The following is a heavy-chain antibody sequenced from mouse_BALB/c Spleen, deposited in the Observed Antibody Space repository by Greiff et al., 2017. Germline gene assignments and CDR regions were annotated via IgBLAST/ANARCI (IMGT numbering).Heavy chain of an antibody. CDR3: ARMEGFAY. CDR2: IWSGGST. Sequence: VQLQQSGPGLVQPSQSLSITCTVSGFSLTSYGVHWVRQSPGKGPEWLGVIWSGGSTDYNAAFISRLSISKDNSKSQVFFKMNSLQADDTAIYYCARMEGFAYWGQGTLVTVSA. V-gene: IGHV2-4-1*01. CDR1: GFSLTSYG. J-gene: IGHJ3*01.